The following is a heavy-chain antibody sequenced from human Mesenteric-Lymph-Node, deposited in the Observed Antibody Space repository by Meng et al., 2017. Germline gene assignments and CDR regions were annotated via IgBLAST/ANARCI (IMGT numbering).Heavy chain of an antibody. CDR2: ISWNSGTI. J-gene: IGHJ3*02. CDR3: AKEFGYDYIWGGHQTPPGAFDI. CDR1: GFSFDDYA. D-gene: IGHD3-16*02. Sequence: SLKISCAASGFSFDDYAMHWVRQAPGKGLEWVSGISWNSGTIGYADSVKGRFTISRDNAKNSLYLQMNSLRAEDTALYYCAKEFGYDYIWGGHQTPPGAFDIWGQGTMVTVSS. V-gene: IGHV3-9*01.